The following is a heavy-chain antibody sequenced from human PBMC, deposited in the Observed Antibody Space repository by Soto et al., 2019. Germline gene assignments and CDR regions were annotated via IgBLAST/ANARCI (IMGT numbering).Heavy chain of an antibody. CDR3: AKDSVSYNGIYDADDV. J-gene: IGHJ3*01. V-gene: IGHV3-23*01. D-gene: IGHD1-1*01. CDR2: LGGGDDI. CDR1: GFTFSNYA. Sequence: GGSLRLSCEASGFTFSNYAMAWVRQAPGEGPEWVSTLGGGDDIFYADSVKGRFTISRDDSRNTLYLQMDNLRVEDTAIYFCAKDSVSYNGIYDADDVWGQGTVVTVS.